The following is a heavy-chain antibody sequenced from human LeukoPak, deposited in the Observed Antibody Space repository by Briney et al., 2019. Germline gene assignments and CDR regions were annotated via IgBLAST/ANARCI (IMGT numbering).Heavy chain of an antibody. CDR3: ARPYGSGSYYFDY. J-gene: IGHJ4*02. D-gene: IGHD3-10*01. CDR2: ISSSSSTI. CDR1: GFTFGSYS. Sequence: GGSLRLSCAASGFTFGSYSVNWVRQAPGKGLEWVSYISSSSSTIYYADSVKGRFTISRDNAKNSLYLQMNSLRAEDTAVYYCARPYGSGSYYFDYWGQGTLVTVSS. V-gene: IGHV3-48*04.